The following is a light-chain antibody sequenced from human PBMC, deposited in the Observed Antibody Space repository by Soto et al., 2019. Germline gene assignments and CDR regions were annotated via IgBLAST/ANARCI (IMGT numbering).Light chain of an antibody. Sequence: QSALTQPPSASGSPGQSVTISCTGTSCDVGGYNFVSWYQQHPGKAPKLMIYEVNKRPSGVPDRFSGSKSGNTASLTVSGRQAEDEADYYCISYAGSKNVFGTGTKLTVL. CDR2: EVN. J-gene: IGLJ1*01. CDR1: SCDVGGYNF. CDR3: ISYAGSKNV. V-gene: IGLV2-8*01.